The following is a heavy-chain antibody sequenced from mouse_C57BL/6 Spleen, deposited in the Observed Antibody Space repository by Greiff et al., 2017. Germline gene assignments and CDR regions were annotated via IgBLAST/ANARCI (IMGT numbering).Heavy chain of an antibody. CDR2: IDPEDGDT. D-gene: IGHD2-5*01. V-gene: IGHV14-1*01. CDR3: TYYSNYGDAMDD. Sequence: VQLQQSGAELVRPGASVKLSCTASGFNIKDYYMHWVKQRPEQGLAWIGRIDPEDGDTEYAPKFQGKATMTADTSSNTAYLQLSSLTSEDTAVYYCTYYSNYGDAMDDWGQGTSVTVSS. CDR1: GFNIKDYY. J-gene: IGHJ4*01.